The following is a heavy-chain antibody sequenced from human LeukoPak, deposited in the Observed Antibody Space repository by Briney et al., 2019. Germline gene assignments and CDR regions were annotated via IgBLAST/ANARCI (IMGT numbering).Heavy chain of an antibody. CDR3: ARDVQYDSGGFDY. V-gene: IGHV3-48*03. CDR2: ISSSGSTI. CDR1: GFTFSSYE. Sequence: PGGSLRLSCAASGFTFSSYEMNWVRQAPGKGLEWVSYISSSGSTIYYADSVKGRFTISRDNAKNSLYLQMNSLRAEDTAVYYCARDVQYDSGGFDYWGQGTLVTVSS. D-gene: IGHD3-22*01. J-gene: IGHJ4*02.